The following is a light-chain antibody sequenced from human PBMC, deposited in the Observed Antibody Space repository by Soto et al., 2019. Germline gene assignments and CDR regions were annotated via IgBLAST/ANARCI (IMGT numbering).Light chain of an antibody. Sequence: EMVLTQSPATLSLSPGERATVSCSASQSFDSYLAWYQQKPGQAPRLLIYDASTRATGIPARFSGSGSGTDFTLTNSSLVPEDFAVYFCQQRTNCPPVTFGGGTNVAIK. CDR3: QQRTNCPPVT. J-gene: IGKJ4*01. CDR2: DAS. CDR1: QSFDSY. V-gene: IGKV3-11*01.